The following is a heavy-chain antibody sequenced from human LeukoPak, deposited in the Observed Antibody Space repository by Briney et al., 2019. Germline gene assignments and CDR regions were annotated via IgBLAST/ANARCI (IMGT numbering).Heavy chain of an antibody. J-gene: IGHJ4*02. CDR2: ISGRTGST. V-gene: IGHV3-23*01. CDR3: AKCGNSGCHLIDY. Sequence: QPGGSLRLSCAASGFTFSTNAMSWVRQAPGKGLEWVSAISGRTGSTYYSDSVKGRFTIFRDNSKSTLYLQMDSLRAEDTAVYYCAKCGNSGCHLIDYWGQGTLVTVSS. D-gene: IGHD5-12*01. CDR1: GFTFSTNA.